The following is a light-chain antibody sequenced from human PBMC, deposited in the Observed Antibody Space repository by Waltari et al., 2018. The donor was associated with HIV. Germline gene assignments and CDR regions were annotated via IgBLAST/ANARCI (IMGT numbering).Light chain of an antibody. V-gene: IGLV3-21*04. CDR1: NIGSKS. CDR2: SDS. Sequence: SYVLTQPPSVSVAPGKTARITCGGNNIGSKSVHWYQQKPGQAPVLVIYSDSDRPSGFPQRFSGSNSGNTATLTISRVEAGDEADYYWQVWDSSSDHVVFGGGTKLTVL. J-gene: IGLJ2*01. CDR3: QVWDSSSDHVV.